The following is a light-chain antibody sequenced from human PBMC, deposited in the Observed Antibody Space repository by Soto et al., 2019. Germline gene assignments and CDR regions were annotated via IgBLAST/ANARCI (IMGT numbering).Light chain of an antibody. V-gene: IGLV1-40*01. Sequence: QAVVTQPPSVSGAPGQRVTISCTGSYSNIGAGFDVHWYQQLPGTAPKLLIYGNSNRPSGVPDRFSDSKSGTSASLAITGLQAEDEADYYCQSYDSSLSGVVFGGGTKVTVL. CDR3: QSYDSSLSGVV. CDR2: GNS. CDR1: YSNIGAGFD. J-gene: IGLJ2*01.